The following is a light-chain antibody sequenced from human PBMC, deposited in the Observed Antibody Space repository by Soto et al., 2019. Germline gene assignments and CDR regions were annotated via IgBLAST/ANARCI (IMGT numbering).Light chain of an antibody. Sequence: DIQMTQSPSSLSASVGDRVTITCRASQSISSYLNWYQQKPGKAPKLLIYAASSLQSGVPSRFSGSGSGTDFTHTISSLQPEDFATYYCRQSYTTPRTFGQGTKVEIK. CDR2: AAS. J-gene: IGKJ1*01. CDR1: QSISSY. CDR3: RQSYTTPRT. V-gene: IGKV1-39*01.